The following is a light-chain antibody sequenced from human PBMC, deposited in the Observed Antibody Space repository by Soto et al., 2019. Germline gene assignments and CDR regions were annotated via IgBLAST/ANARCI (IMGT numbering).Light chain of an antibody. CDR3: QQTYNPPQP. V-gene: IGKV1-39*01. CDR1: QSISSY. Sequence: DIQMTQSPSSLSASVGDRVTITCRASQSISSYLNWYQQKPGKAPKLLIYKASTLKSGVPSRFSGSGSGTEFTLTISNLTPEDFATFYCQQTYNPPQPFGHGTKVDI. J-gene: IGKJ1*01. CDR2: KAS.